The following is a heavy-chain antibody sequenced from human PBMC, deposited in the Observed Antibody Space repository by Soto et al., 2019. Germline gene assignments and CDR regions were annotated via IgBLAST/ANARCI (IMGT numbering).Heavy chain of an antibody. CDR1: GGSFSGYY. CDR3: GRGRSQVVAADFDY. J-gene: IGHJ4*02. D-gene: IGHD2-2*01. V-gene: IGHV4-34*01. Sequence: SETLSLTCAVYGGSFSGYYWSWVRQPPGKGLEWIGEINHSGSTNYNPSLKSRVTISVDTSKNQFSVKLSSVTAADTAVYYCGRGRSQVVAADFDYWGQGTLVTVSS. CDR2: INHSGST.